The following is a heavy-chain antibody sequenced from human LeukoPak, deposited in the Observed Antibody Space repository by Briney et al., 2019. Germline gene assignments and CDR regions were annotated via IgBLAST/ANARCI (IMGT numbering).Heavy chain of an antibody. V-gene: IGHV1-2*02. CDR2: INPNSGGT. CDR1: GYTFTGYY. J-gene: IGHJ4*02. CDR3: ARDTGRVEYSSSWHFDY. D-gene: IGHD6-13*01. Sequence: ASVKVSCKASGYTFTGYYMHWVRQAPGQGLEWMGWINPNSGGTNYAQKFQGRVTMTRDTSISTAYMELSRLRPDDTAVYYCARDTGRVEYSSSWHFDYWGQGTLVTVSS.